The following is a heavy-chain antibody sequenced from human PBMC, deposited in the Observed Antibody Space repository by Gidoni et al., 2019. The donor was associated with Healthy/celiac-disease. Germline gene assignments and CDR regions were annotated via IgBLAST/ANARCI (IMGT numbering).Heavy chain of an antibody. J-gene: IGHJ4*02. D-gene: IGHD4-17*01. V-gene: IGHV3-33*01. CDR2: IWYDGSNK. CDR3: ARAGGGSLMTTVTTWGY. CDR1: GFPFSSYG. Sequence: QVQLVESGGGVVQPGRSLRLSCAASGFPFSSYGMHWVRQAPGKGREWVAVIWYDGSNKYYADSVKGRFTISRDNSKNTLYLQMNSLRAEDTAVYYCARAGGGSLMTTVTTWGYWGQGTLVTVSS.